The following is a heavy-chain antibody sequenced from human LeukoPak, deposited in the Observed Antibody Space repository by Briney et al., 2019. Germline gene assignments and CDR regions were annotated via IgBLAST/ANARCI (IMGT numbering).Heavy chain of an antibody. D-gene: IGHD1-7*01. CDR2: VSSTGGTT. Sequence: GGSLRLSCAASGFTFSNYAMGWVRQAPGKGLEWVSSVSSTGGTTYYADSVKGRFTISRDNSKNMLYLQMNSLRAEDTAVYYCAKGSNWNYLYYFDYWGQGTLVTVSS. CDR3: AKGSNWNYLYYFDY. V-gene: IGHV3-23*01. CDR1: GFTFSNYA. J-gene: IGHJ4*02.